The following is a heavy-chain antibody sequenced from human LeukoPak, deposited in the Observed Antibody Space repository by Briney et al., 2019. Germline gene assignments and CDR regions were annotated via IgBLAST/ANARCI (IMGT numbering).Heavy chain of an antibody. Sequence: KPSETLSLTCAVYGGSFSGYYWSWIRQPPGKGLEWIGEINHSGSTNYNPSLKSRVTISVDTSKNQFSLKLNSVTAADTAVYYCARGGRWLQPTYNWFDPWGQGTLVTVSS. CDR1: GGSFSGYY. D-gene: IGHD5-24*01. V-gene: IGHV4-34*01. J-gene: IGHJ5*02. CDR3: ARGGRWLQPTYNWFDP. CDR2: INHSGST.